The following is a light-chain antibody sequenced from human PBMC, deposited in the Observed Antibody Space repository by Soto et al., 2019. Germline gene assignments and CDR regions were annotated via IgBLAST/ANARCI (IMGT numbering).Light chain of an antibody. CDR3: SSSTSSNTLVV. Sequence: QSVLTQPASVSGSPGQSITISCTGTTSDVATYNYVSWYQQHPGKAPKLMIYEVSYRPSGVSNRFTGSKSGNTASLTISGLPGEEEAEYYCSSSTSSNTLVVFGGGTKLTVL. V-gene: IGLV2-14*01. CDR2: EVS. CDR1: TSDVATYNY. J-gene: IGLJ2*01.